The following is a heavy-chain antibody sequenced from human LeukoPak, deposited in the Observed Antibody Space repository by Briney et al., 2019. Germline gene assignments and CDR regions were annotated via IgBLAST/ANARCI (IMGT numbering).Heavy chain of an antibody. CDR2: ISAYNGNT. CDR1: GYTFTSYG. Sequence: ASVKVSCKASGYTFTSYGISWVRQAPGQGLEWMGWISAYNGNTNYAQKLQGRVTMTTDTSTSTAYMELRSLRSDDTAVYYCARDQELTYCGGDCYNYYYYGMDVWGQGTTVTVSS. D-gene: IGHD2-21*02. CDR3: ARDQELTYCGGDCYNYYYYGMDV. V-gene: IGHV1-18*01. J-gene: IGHJ6*02.